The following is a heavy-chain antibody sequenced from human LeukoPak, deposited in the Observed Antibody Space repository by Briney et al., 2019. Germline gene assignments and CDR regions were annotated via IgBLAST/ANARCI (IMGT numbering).Heavy chain of an antibody. D-gene: IGHD2-8*01. J-gene: IGHJ4*02. V-gene: IGHV1-18*01. CDR2: ISTYNGNT. CDR3: AGSLGYCTSNVCYLKY. CDR1: GYTFSNYG. Sequence: ASVTVSFKASGYTFSNYGVSWVRQAPAQGLEWMGWISTYNGNTKNAQKLQGRVTMTTDTSTNIVYMEVRRLRFDDTALYYCAGSLGYCTSNVCYLKYWGQETLVTVSS.